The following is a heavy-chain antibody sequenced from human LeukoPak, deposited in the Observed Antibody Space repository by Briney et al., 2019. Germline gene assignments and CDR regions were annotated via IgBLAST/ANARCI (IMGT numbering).Heavy chain of an antibody. D-gene: IGHD2-2*01. V-gene: IGHV4-30-4*01. CDR2: IYYSGGT. CDR3: AVEPVVPTGYHPFDI. Sequence: PSETLSLTCTVSGGSITSGDYYWSWIRQPPGKALEWIGYIYYSGGTYYNPSLKSRVTISLDMSKNQFSLKLSSVTAADTAVYYCAVEPVVPTGYHPFDIWGQGTKVTVSS. CDR1: GGSITSGDYY. J-gene: IGHJ3*02.